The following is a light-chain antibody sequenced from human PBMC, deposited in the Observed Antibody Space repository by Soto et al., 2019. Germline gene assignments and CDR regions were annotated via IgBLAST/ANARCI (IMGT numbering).Light chain of an antibody. Sequence: QSALTQPASVSGSPGQSITISCSGTSSDVGSYNPVSWYQQHPGKAPKVMIYEVSRRPSGVSNRFSGAKSGNTASLTISGLQAEDEADYYCCSYAGSSTVFGTGTKLTVL. CDR3: CSYAGSSTV. CDR1: SSDVGSYNP. CDR2: EVS. J-gene: IGLJ1*01. V-gene: IGLV2-23*02.